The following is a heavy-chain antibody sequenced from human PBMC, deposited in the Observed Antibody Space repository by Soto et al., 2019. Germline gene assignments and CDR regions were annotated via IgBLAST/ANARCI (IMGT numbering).Heavy chain of an antibody. V-gene: IGHV3-23*01. CDR1: GFTFSSYA. J-gene: IGHJ6*02. CDR3: AKTLRITISCMDV. D-gene: IGHD3-3*01. Sequence: XGSLRLSCSASGFTFSSYAMSWVRQAPGKGLEWVSAISGSGGSTYYADSVKGRFTISRDNSKNTLYLQMNSLRAEDTAVYYCAKTLRITISCMDVWGQGPTVTVSS. CDR2: ISGSGGST.